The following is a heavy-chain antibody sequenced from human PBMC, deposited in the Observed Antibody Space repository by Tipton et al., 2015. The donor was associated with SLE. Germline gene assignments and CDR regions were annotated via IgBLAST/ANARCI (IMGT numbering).Heavy chain of an antibody. CDR2: MHHTGAT. Sequence: TLSLTCSVSGGSIITDSYFWGWVRLPPGKGLEWIGSMHHTGATYSSPSLKSRVTLSLDKSQNQFSLKLTSVTAADTAVYYCASLAGTYSSYFRDYWGRGALVSVSS. V-gene: IGHV4-39*07. J-gene: IGHJ4*02. CDR3: ASLAGTYSSYFRDY. CDR1: GGSIITDSYF. D-gene: IGHD1-26*01.